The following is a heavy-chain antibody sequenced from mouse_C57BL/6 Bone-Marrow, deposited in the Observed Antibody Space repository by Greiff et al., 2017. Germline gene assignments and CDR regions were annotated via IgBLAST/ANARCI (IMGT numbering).Heavy chain of an antibody. V-gene: IGHV1-50*01. Sequence: QVQLQQPGAELVKPGASVKLSCKASGYTFTSYWMQWVKQRPGQGLEWIGEIDPSDRYTNYNQKFKGKATLTVDTSSSTAYMQLSSLTSEDSAVSYCARSPGRSYWYFDVWGTGTTVTVSS. CDR1: GYTFTSYW. CDR2: IDPSDRYT. CDR3: ARSPGRSYWYFDV. J-gene: IGHJ1*03. D-gene: IGHD1-1*01.